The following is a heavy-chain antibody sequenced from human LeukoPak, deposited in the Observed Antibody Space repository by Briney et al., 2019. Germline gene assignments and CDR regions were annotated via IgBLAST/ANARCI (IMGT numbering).Heavy chain of an antibody. Sequence: GGSLRLSCAASGFTFSDYDMHWVRQATGKGLEWVSAIGTAGDTYYTGSVKGRFTISRENAKSSLYLQMNSLRAGDTAVYYCARVAKERVGGVYYFDYWGRGTLVTVSS. CDR2: IGTAGDT. V-gene: IGHV3-13*01. CDR3: ARVAKERVGGVYYFDY. J-gene: IGHJ4*02. D-gene: IGHD1-1*01. CDR1: GFTFSDYD.